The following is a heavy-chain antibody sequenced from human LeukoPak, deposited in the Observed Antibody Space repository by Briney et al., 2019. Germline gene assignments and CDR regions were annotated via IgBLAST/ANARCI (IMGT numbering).Heavy chain of an antibody. V-gene: IGHV3-53*01. D-gene: IGHD1-26*01. J-gene: IGHJ6*03. CDR3: AREVQRWELLGYYYYMDV. CDR2: IYSGGST. Sequence: PGGSLRLSCAASGFTVSSNYMSWVRQAPGKGLEWVSVIYSGGSTYYADSVKGRFTISRDNSKNTLYLQMNSLRAEDTAVYYCAREVQRWELLGYYYYMDVWGKGTTVTVSS. CDR1: GFTVSSNY.